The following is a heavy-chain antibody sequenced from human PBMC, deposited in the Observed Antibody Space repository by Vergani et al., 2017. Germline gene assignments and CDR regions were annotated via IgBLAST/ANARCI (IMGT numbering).Heavy chain of an antibody. CDR1: GGSISAGYYF. V-gene: IGHV4-61*02. Sequence: QVQLQASGPGRVKPSQTLSLTCTMSGGSISAGYYFWSWIWPPAGKGLEWLGHISASGNASHSPSLKTRVSMSVETSKNQFSLTVTSGTAADTAIYFCARRSGGYYSGGKVHPLRTAFDVWGHGTVVTVSS. CDR2: ISASGNA. CDR3: ARRSGGYYSGGKVHPLRTAFDV. J-gene: IGHJ3*01. D-gene: IGHD2-15*01.